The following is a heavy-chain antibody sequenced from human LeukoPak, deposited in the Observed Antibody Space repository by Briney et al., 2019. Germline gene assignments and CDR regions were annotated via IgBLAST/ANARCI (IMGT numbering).Heavy chain of an antibody. D-gene: IGHD3-9*01. CDR1: GFTFSSLW. V-gene: IGHV3-7*01. CDR3: TKDRQAINQYHMGD. CDR2: INQDGGTT. Sequence: GGSLRLSCAASGFTFSSLWMSWVRQAPGKGPEWVASINQDGGTTYYVDSVKGRFTISRDNAKNTLNLQMNSLRAEDTAVYYFTKDRQAINQYHMGDWGKGTTVTVSS. J-gene: IGHJ6*03.